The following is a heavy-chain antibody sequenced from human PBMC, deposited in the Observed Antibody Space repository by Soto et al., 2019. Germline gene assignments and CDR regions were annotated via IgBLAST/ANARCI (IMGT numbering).Heavy chain of an antibody. CDR3: ARDRRTYYYDSSGYYRNAFDI. Sequence: SSETLSLTCTVSGGSISSYYWSWIRQPPGKGLEWIGYIYYSGSTNYNPSLKSRVTISVDTSKNQFSLKLSSVTAADTAVYYCARDRRTYYYDSSGYYRNAFDIWGQGTMVT. V-gene: IGHV4-59*01. J-gene: IGHJ3*02. CDR1: GGSISSYY. CDR2: IYYSGST. D-gene: IGHD3-22*01.